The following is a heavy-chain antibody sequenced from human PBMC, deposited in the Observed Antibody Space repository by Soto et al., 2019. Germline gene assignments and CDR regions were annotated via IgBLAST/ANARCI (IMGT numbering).Heavy chain of an antibody. CDR3: ARRGWTTRHGWDI. V-gene: IGHV1-8*02. J-gene: IGHJ6*02. Sequence: ASVKVSCKASGYSFSDFHINWVLQGTGQGLEFVGWMNPNTGNIGLTRNFEGRVTMTMNTSTNTAYMEVHSLKSEDTAIYFCARRGWTTRHGWDIWGQGTMVTVSS. CDR2: MNPNTGNI. D-gene: IGHD6-19*01. CDR1: GYSFSDFH.